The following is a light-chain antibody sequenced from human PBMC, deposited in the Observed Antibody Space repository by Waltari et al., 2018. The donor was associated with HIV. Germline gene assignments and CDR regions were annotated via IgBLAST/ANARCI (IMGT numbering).Light chain of an antibody. CDR2: KAS. Sequence: DIQMTQSPSTLSASVGDRVTITCRASQSISSGLAWYQQKPGKAPKLLIYKASTLENVVPSRFSGSGSGTEFTLTISSLQPDDFATYYCQQYKSYALTFGGGTKVEIK. J-gene: IGKJ4*01. CDR1: QSISSG. CDR3: QQYKSYALT. V-gene: IGKV1-5*03.